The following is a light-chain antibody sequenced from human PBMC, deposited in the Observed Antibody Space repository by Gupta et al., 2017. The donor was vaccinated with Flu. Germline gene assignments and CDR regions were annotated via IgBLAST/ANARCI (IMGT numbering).Light chain of an antibody. J-gene: IGKJ1*01. V-gene: IGKV3-15*01. CDR3: QQYNIWPLWT. Sequence: ATLSVSPGERATVSCRASETVSDNLAWYQQKPGQAPRLLIYGASTRATGIPARFSGSGYGTEFTLTISSRQSEDSAVYYCQQYNIWPLWTFGRGTKVEIK. CDR1: ETVSDN. CDR2: GAS.